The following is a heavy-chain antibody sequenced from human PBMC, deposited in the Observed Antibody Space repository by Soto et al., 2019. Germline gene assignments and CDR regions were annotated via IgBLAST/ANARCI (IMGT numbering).Heavy chain of an antibody. V-gene: IGHV1-69*01. D-gene: IGHD3-9*01. CDR3: ARGGVLRYFDWSDYYYGMDV. CDR2: IIPIVGTA. J-gene: IGHJ6*02. CDR1: GGTFSSYA. Sequence: QVQLVQSGAEVKKPGSSVKVSCKASGGTFSSYAISWVRQAPGQGLEWMGGIIPIVGTANYAQKFQGRVTITADESTGTAYMELRSLRYEDTAVYYCARGGVLRYFDWSDYYYGMDVWGQGTTVTVSS.